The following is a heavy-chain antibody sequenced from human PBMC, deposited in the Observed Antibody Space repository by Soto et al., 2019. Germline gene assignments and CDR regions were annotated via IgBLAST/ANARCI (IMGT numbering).Heavy chain of an antibody. V-gene: IGHV3-33*01. J-gene: IGHJ4*02. CDR2: IWYDGSNK. CDR3: ARDRRFGDFDY. Sequence: XGSLRLSCAASGFTFSSYGIHWVRQAPGKGLEWVAVIWYDGSNKYYADSVKGRFTISRDNSKNTLYLQMNSLRAEDTAVYYCARDRRFGDFDYWGQGTLVPVSS. D-gene: IGHD3-10*01. CDR1: GFTFSSYG.